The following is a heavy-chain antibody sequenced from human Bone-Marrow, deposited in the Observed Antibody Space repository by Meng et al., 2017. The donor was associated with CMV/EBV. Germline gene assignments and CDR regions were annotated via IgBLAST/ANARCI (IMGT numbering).Heavy chain of an antibody. CDR2: IKQDGSEK. Sequence: GGSLRLSCAASGFSFSSYWMSWVRQAPGKGLEWVANIKQDGSEKYYVDSVKGRFTISRDNPKNSLYLQMNYLRAEDTAVYYCVSRDSYYPDWGQGTTVTVSS. V-gene: IGHV3-7*01. CDR1: GFSFSSYW. D-gene: IGHD1-26*01. J-gene: IGHJ6*02. CDR3: VSRDSYYPD.